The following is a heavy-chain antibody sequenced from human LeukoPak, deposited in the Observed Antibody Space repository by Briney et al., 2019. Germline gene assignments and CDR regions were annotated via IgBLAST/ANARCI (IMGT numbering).Heavy chain of an antibody. CDR2: ISGSAGST. J-gene: IGHJ4*02. CDR3: TKGMATIRRHIDS. CDR1: GFSFSDCA. Sequence: GGSLRLTCTASGFSFSDCAMSWVRQAPGRGLEWVSSISGSAGSTYYADSMKGRFTISRDNPKNTLHLEMNSLRAEDTAIYYCTKGMATIRRHIDSWGQGTLVTVSS. D-gene: IGHD5-24*01. V-gene: IGHV3-23*01.